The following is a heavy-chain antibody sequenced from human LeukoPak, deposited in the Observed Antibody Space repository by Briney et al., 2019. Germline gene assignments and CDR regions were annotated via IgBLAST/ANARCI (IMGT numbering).Heavy chain of an antibody. V-gene: IGHV3-30-3*01. CDR2: ISYDGSNK. Sequence: GGSLRLSCAASGFTFSSYDMHWVRQAPGKGLEWVAVISYDGSNKYYADSVKGRFTISRDNSKNTLYLLMNSLRAEDTAVYYCAREHMSSPFDYWGQGTLVTVSS. D-gene: IGHD2-21*01. CDR1: GFTFSSYD. J-gene: IGHJ4*02. CDR3: AREHMSSPFDY.